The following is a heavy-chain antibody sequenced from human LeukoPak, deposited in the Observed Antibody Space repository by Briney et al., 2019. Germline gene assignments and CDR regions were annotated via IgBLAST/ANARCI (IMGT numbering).Heavy chain of an antibody. CDR1: GFTFSTYS. CDR2: ISSSSRYI. CDR3: ARVESGSEYDLYIGY. V-gene: IGHV3-21*01. D-gene: IGHD2/OR15-2a*01. Sequence: GGSPRLFCAASGFTFSTYSMNWVRQAPGKGLEWVASISSSSRYIYYADSVKGRFTISRDNAKNSLYLQMNSLRAEDTAVYYCARVESGSEYDLYIGYWGQGTLVAVSS. J-gene: IGHJ4*02.